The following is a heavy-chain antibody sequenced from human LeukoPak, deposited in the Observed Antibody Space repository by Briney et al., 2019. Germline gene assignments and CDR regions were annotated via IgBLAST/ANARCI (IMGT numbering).Heavy chain of an antibody. CDR1: GFTFDDYA. D-gene: IGHD3-10*01. Sequence: GGSLRLSCAASGFTFDDYAMHWVRQAPGKGLEWVSGISWNSGSIGYADSVKGRFTISRDNAKSSLYLQMNSLRAEDTAVYYCAKDHSRGHYYYYYGMDVWGQGTTVTVSS. J-gene: IGHJ6*02. CDR3: AKDHSRGHYYYYYGMDV. V-gene: IGHV3-9*01. CDR2: ISWNSGSI.